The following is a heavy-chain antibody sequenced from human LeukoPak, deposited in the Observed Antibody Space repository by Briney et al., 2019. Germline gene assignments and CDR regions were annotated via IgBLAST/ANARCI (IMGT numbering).Heavy chain of an antibody. Sequence: GGSLRLSCSASGFTFSNYAMHWVRQSPGKGPEYVSAISTTGGSTYYADSVKGRFTISRDNSKNTLYLQMSSLTAEDTAVYYCVKGWIREVGNFCWGQGTLVTVSS. D-gene: IGHD5-18*01. CDR2: ISTTGGST. V-gene: IGHV3-64D*06. J-gene: IGHJ4*02. CDR1: GFTFSNYA. CDR3: VKGWIREVGNFC.